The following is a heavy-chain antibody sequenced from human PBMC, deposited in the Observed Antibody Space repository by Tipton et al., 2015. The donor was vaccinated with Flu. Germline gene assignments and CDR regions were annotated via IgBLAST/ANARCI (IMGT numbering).Heavy chain of an antibody. J-gene: IGHJ5*02. Sequence: QLVQSGAEVKKPGASVKVSCKASGYTFTGYYMHWVRQAPGQGLEWMGWINPNSGGTNYAQKFQGRVTMTRDTSISTAYMELSSLRSEDTAVYYCAREGCSSTSCYTLEYWFDPWGQGTLVTVSS. V-gene: IGHV1-2*02. CDR2: INPNSGGT. CDR3: AREGCSSTSCYTLEYWFDP. CDR1: GYTFTGYY. D-gene: IGHD2-2*02.